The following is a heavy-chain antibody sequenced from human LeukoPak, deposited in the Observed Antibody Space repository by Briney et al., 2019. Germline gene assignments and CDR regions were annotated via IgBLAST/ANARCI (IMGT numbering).Heavy chain of an antibody. CDR2: IYYSGST. CDR1: GGSISSYY. Sequence: SETLSLTCTVSGGSISSYYRSWIRQPPGKGLEWIGYIYYSGSTNYNPSLKSRVTISVDTSKNQFSLKLSSVTAADTAVYYCAREELPGAFDIWGQGTMVTVSS. V-gene: IGHV4-59*01. J-gene: IGHJ3*02. D-gene: IGHD1-26*01. CDR3: AREELPGAFDI.